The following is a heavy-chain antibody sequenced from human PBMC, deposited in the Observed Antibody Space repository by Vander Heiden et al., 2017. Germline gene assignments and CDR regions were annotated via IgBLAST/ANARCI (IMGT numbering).Heavy chain of an antibody. Sequence: EVQLVESGGGLVQPGRSLSLSCTASGFTLGDYAMSWFRQAPGKGLEWVGFIRSKAYGGTTEYAASVKGRFTISRDDSKSIAYLQMNSLKTEDTAVYYCTRWSSGYYSYFDYWGQGTLVTVSS. D-gene: IGHD3-22*01. CDR2: IRSKAYGGTT. J-gene: IGHJ4*02. CDR1: GFTLGDYA. V-gene: IGHV3-49*03. CDR3: TRWSSGYYSYFDY.